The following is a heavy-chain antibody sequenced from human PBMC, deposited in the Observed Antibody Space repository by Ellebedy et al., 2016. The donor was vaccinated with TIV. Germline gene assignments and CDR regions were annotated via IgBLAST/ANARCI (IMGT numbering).Heavy chain of an antibody. D-gene: IGHD6-19*01. CDR2: ISSISSSTI. CDR3: ARDQGWAVAGTTRFDY. Sequence: PGGSLRLSCAASGFTFSIHGMNWVRQAPGKGLEWISYISSISSSTISYADSVKGRFTISSDDFQNSLYLQMRSLRAEDTAVYYCARDQGWAVAGTTRFDYWGQGTLVTVSS. CDR1: GFTFSIHG. J-gene: IGHJ4*02. V-gene: IGHV3-48*04.